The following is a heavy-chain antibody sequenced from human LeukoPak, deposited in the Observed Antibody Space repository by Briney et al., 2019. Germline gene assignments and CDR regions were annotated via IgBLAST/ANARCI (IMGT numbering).Heavy chain of an antibody. CDR2: ISPSGCST. V-gene: IGHV1-46*01. J-gene: IGHJ3*02. D-gene: IGHD1-26*01. Sequence: ASVKVSCKASGYXFISYYMHWVRQAPGQGHEWMGVISPSGCSTTYAQKFQGRVTMTRDTSTSTVYMELSSLRSEDTAVYYCARLGDRGAFDIWGQGTMVTVSS. CDR3: ARLGDRGAFDI. CDR1: GYXFISYY.